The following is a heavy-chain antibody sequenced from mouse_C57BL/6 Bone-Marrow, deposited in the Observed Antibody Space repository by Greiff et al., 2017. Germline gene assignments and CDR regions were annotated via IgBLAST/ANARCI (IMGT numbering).Heavy chain of an antibody. CDR2: IRSKSNNYAT. Sequence: EVQRVESGGGLVQPKGSLKLSCAASGFSFNTYAMNWVRQAPGKGLEWVARIRSKSNNYATYYADSVKDRFTISRDDSESMLYLQMNNLKSEDTAMYYCVRFLCGYYYAMDYWGQGTSVTVSS. D-gene: IGHD6-1*01. CDR1: GFSFNTYA. J-gene: IGHJ4*01. V-gene: IGHV10-1*01. CDR3: VRFLCGYYYAMDY.